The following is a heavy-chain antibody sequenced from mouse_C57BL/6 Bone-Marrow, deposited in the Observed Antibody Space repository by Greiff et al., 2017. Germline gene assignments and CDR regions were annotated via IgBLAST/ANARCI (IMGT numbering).Heavy chain of an antibody. Sequence: EVQLQQSGTVLARPGASVKMSCKTSGYTFTSYWMHWVKQRPGQGLEWIGAIYPGNSDTSYNQKFKGKAKLTAVTSASTAYMELSSLTNEDSAVYYCTRSTAQATYAMDYWGQGTSVTVSS. CDR3: TRSTAQATYAMDY. D-gene: IGHD3-2*02. J-gene: IGHJ4*01. V-gene: IGHV1-5*01. CDR2: IYPGNSDT. CDR1: GYTFTSYW.